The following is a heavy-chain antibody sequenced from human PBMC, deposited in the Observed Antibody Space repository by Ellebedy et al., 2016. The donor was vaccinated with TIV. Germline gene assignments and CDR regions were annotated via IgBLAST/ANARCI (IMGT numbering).Heavy chain of an antibody. CDR1: GFTFSSYA. D-gene: IGHD5-18*01. J-gene: IGHJ4*02. CDR2: ISGSGGST. Sequence: GGSLRLXXAASGFTFSSYAMSWVRQAPGKGLEWASAISGSGGSTYYADSVKGRFTISRDNSKNTLYLQMNSLRAEDTAVYYCATGVTVDYWGQGTLVTVSS. V-gene: IGHV3-23*01. CDR3: ATGVTVDY.